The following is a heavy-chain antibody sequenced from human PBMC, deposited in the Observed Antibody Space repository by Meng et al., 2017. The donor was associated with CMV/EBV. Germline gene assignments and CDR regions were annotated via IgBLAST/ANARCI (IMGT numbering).Heavy chain of an antibody. J-gene: IGHJ4*02. Sequence: GGSLRLSCAASGFTFSSYSMNWVRQAPGKGLEWVSSISSSSSYIYYADSVKGRFTISRDNAKNSLYLQMNSLRAEDTAVYYCARGVRITVIVVVSHDYWGQGTLVTVSS. CDR3: ARGVRITVIVVVSHDY. D-gene: IGHD3-22*01. CDR2: ISSSSSYI. V-gene: IGHV3-21*01. CDR1: GFTFSSYS.